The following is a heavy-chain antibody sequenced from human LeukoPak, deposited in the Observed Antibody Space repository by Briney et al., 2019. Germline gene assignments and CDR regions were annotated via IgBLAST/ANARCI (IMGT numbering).Heavy chain of an antibody. D-gene: IGHD6-13*01. Sequence: SETLSLTCAVHGGSFSGYYWSWIRQPPGKGLEWIGEINHSRSTNYNPSLKSRVTISVDTSKNQFSLKLSSVTAADTAVYYCARVRKSNQQLAYYYYYMDVWGKGTTVTVSS. J-gene: IGHJ6*03. CDR3: ARVRKSNQQLAYYYYYMDV. CDR1: GGSFSGYY. CDR2: INHSRST. V-gene: IGHV4-34*01.